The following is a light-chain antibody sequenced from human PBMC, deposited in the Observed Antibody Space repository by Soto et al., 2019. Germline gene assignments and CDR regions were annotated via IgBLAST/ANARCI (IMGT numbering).Light chain of an antibody. J-gene: IGKJ4*01. V-gene: IGKV3-11*01. CDR2: DAS. CDR1: QNVNSY. CDR3: QQRRNWPLT. Sequence: EIVLTQSPATLSLSPGERATLSCRASQNVNSYLAWYQQKPGQAPRLLIYDASNTATGVPARFSGSGSGTDFTLTICSLEPEDFAVYYCQQRRNWPLTFGGGTKVEIK.